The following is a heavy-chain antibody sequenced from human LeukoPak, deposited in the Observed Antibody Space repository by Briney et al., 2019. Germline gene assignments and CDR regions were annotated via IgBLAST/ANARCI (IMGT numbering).Heavy chain of an antibody. CDR3: ARVLSGGGAFDI. Sequence: PGESLQISCQGSGYSFTSHWIGWVRQMPGKGLEWMGIIYPGDSDTTFQGQVTMSADKSISTAYLQWSSLKASDTAIYYCARVLSGGGAFDIWGQGTTVTVSS. J-gene: IGHJ3*02. CDR1: GYSFTSHW. CDR2: IYPGDSDT. D-gene: IGHD3-16*01. V-gene: IGHV5-51*01.